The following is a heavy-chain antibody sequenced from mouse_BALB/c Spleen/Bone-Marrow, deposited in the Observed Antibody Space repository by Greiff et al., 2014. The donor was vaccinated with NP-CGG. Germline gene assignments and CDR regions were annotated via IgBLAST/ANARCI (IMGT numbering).Heavy chain of an antibody. V-gene: IGHV5-9-4*01. CDR2: ISNGGNYT. J-gene: IGHJ2*01. CDR1: GFTFSNYA. CDR3: SRNSNYSFDY. D-gene: IGHD2-5*01. Sequence: EVNLVESGGALVKPGGSLKLSCAASGFTFSNYAMSWVRQSPEKRLEWVAEISNGGNYTYYPVTVTGRFTISRDNAKNTLYLEMSSLRSEDTAMYYCSRNSNYSFDYWGQGTTLTVSS.